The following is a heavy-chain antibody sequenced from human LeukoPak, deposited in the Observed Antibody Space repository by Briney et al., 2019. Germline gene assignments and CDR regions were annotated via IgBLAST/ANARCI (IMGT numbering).Heavy chain of an antibody. D-gene: IGHD2-15*01. Sequence: GGSLRLSCAASGFTFSNYDMNWVRQAPGKGLEWVSSISSSSSYIYYADSVKGRFTISRDNAKNSLYLQMNSLRAEDTAVHYCARVYCSGGSCYPGALDIWGQGTMVTVSS. CDR2: ISSSSSYI. J-gene: IGHJ3*02. CDR1: GFTFSNYD. CDR3: ARVYCSGGSCYPGALDI. V-gene: IGHV3-21*01.